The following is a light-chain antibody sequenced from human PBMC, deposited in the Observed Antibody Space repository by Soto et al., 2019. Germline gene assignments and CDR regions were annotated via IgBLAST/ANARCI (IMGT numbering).Light chain of an antibody. Sequence: DIQMTQSPSSLSASVGDRVIITCRASQSLNRWLAWYQQKPGETPKVLIYRTSILQSGVPSRFSGSGSETEFNLVISSLQPDDFATYYCLQYLNYPLSFGGGTKVEIK. CDR3: LQYLNYPLS. CDR2: RTS. V-gene: IGKV1-5*03. CDR1: QSLNRW. J-gene: IGKJ4*01.